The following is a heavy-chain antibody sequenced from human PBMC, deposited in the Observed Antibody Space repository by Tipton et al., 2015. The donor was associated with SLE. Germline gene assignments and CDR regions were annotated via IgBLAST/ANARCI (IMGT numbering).Heavy chain of an antibody. CDR3: ARENGDYGYYYYGMDV. CDR1: GGSISSSSYY. CDR2: IYYSGST. Sequence: TLSLTCTVSGGSISSSSYYWGWIRQPPGKGLEWIGSIYYSGSTYYNPSLKSRVTISVDTSKNQFSLKLSSVTAADTAVYYCARENGDYGYYYYGMDVWGQGTTVTVSS. D-gene: IGHD4-17*01. V-gene: IGHV4-39*07. J-gene: IGHJ6*02.